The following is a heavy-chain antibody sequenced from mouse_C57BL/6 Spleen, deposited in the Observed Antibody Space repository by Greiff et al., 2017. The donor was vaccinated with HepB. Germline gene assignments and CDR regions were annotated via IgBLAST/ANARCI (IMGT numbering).Heavy chain of an antibody. V-gene: IGHV1-26*01. CDR2: INPNNGGT. D-gene: IGHD1-1*01. CDR3: ARTGITRYFDY. J-gene: IGHJ2*01. Sequence: EVQLQQSGPELVKPGASVKISCKASGYTFTDYYMNWVKQSHGKSLEWIGDINPNNGGTSYNQKFKGKATLTVDKSSSTAYMELRSLTSEDSAVYYCARTGITRYFDYWGQGTTLTVSS. CDR1: GYTFTDYY.